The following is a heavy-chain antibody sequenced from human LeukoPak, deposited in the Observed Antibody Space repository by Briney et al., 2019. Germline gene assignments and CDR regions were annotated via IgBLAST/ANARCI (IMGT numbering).Heavy chain of an antibody. J-gene: IGHJ5*02. CDR3: ARGLMSWDIVVVPAAKGAWFDP. CDR1: GGSISSGDYY. CDR2: IYYSGST. D-gene: IGHD2-2*01. Sequence: TSETLSLTCTVSGGSISSGDYYWSWIRQPPGKGLEWIGYIYYSGSTYYNPSLKSRVTISVDMSKNQFSLKLSSVTAADTAVYYCARGLMSWDIVVVPAAKGAWFDPWGQGTLVTVSS. V-gene: IGHV4-30-4*01.